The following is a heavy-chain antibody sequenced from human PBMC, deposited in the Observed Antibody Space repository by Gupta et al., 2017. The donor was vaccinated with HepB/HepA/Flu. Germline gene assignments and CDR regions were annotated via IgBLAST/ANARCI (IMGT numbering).Heavy chain of an antibody. D-gene: IGHD3-10*01. J-gene: IGHJ6*02. CDR1: GFTVSSNY. CDR3: ANDYGSGRKDYYYYGMDV. Sequence: EVQLVESGRGLAQPGRSLRLSCAASGFTVSSNYMSWVRQAPGKGLDWVSVIYSGGSTYYADSVKGRFTISRDNSKNTLYLQINSLRAEDTAVYYCANDYGSGRKDYYYYGMDVWGQGTTVTVSS. V-gene: IGHV3-66*01. CDR2: IYSGGST.